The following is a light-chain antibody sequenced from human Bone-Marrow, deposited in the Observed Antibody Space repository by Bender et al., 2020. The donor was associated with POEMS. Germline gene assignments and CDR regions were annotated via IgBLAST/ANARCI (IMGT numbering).Light chain of an antibody. CDR2: GVS. V-gene: IGLV2-11*01. J-gene: IGLJ3*02. CDR1: SSDVDDYNY. Sequence: QSALTQPRSVSGSPGQSVTISCIGTSSDVDDYNYVSWYQHHPGKAPKLMIYGVSKRPSGVPDRFSGSKSGNTASLTISGLQAEDEADYYCCSYARSSTWVFGGGTKLTVL. CDR3: CSYARSSTWV.